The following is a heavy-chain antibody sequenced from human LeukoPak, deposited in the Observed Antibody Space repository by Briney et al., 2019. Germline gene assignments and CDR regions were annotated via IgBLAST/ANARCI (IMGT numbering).Heavy chain of an antibody. V-gene: IGHV3-23*01. D-gene: IGHD3-9*01. CDR2: IKGSGGGT. CDR1: GFTFSNYA. CDR3: AKWGDYDVLTGYYDPDY. J-gene: IGHJ4*02. Sequence: GGSLRLCCAASGFTFSNYAMSWVRQATGKGLEWVSAIKGSGGGTYYADSVKGRFTISRDNSKNTLYLQMNSLRAEDTAVYYCAKWGDYDVLTGYYDPDYWGQGTLVTVSS.